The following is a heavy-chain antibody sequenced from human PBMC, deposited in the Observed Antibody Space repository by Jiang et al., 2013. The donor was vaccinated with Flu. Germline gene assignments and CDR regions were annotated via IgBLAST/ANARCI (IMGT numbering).Heavy chain of an antibody. D-gene: IGHD5-24*01. V-gene: IGHV1-46*02. CDR2: VNPNGGGS. Sequence: SGAEVKKPGASVRISCRTSGFSFKTYSLHWVRQAPGHGLEWMGIVNPNGGGSNYAQKFQDRVTMTEDSSTGTVHLELRGLKSEDTAVYFCARAYYDRDGFYDDLDYWGQGTLVTVSS. J-gene: IGHJ4*02. CDR3: ARAYYDRDGFYDDLDY. CDR1: GFSFKTYS.